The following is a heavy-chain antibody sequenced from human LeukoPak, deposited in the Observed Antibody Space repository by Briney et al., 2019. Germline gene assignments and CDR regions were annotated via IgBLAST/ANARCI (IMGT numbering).Heavy chain of an antibody. V-gene: IGHV4-61*02. CDR1: GGSISSGSYY. CDR3: AREVGSSGYYYQTGDWFDP. J-gene: IGHJ5*02. Sequence: SETLSLTCTVSGGSISSGSYYWSWIRQPAGKGLEWIGRIYTSGSTNYNPSLKSRVTISVDTSKNQFSLKLSSVTAADTAAYYCAREVGSSGYYYQTGDWFDPWGQGTLVTVSS. CDR2: IYTSGST. D-gene: IGHD3-22*01.